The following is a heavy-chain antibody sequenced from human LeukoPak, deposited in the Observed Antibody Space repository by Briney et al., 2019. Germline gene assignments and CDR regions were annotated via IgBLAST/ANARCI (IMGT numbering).Heavy chain of an antibody. V-gene: IGHV4-59*01. CDR2: IYYSGST. CDR1: GGSISSYY. Sequence: PSETLSLTCTVSGGSISSYYWSWIRQPPGKGLEWIGYIYYSGSTNYNPSLKSRVTISVDTSKNQFSLKLSSVTAADTAVYYCARCYDYCNYFDYWGQGTRVTVSS. CDR3: ARCYDYCNYFDY. D-gene: IGHD5-12*01. J-gene: IGHJ4*02.